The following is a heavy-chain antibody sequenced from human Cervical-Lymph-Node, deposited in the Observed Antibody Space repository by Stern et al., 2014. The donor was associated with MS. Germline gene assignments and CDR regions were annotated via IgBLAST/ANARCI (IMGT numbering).Heavy chain of an antibody. Sequence: VQLVESGGGLVKPGGSLRLSCVASGFFSNSYMSWIRQAPGKGLEWMSYISSSGRAIYYADSVKGRFTSSSDNAKRSLHLQMDSLRAEDTAVYYCATGVYGELESWGQGTLVSVSS. CDR1: GFFSNSY. CDR2: ISSSGRAI. V-gene: IGHV3-11*01. J-gene: IGHJ4*02. CDR3: ATGVYGELES. D-gene: IGHD2-8*01.